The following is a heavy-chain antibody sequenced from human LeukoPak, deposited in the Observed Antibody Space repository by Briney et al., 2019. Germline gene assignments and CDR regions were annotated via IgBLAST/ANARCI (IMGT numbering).Heavy chain of an antibody. V-gene: IGHV3-53*01. CDR2: IYSGGST. CDR3: ARDREGSSSWDY. J-gene: IGHJ4*02. D-gene: IGHD6-13*01. CDR1: GFTVSSNY. Sequence: GGSLRLSCAASGFTVSSNYMSWVRQAPGKGLEWVSIIYSGGSTYYAGSVKGRFTISRDNSKNTIFLQMNSLRADDTAVYYCARDREGSSSWDYWGQGTLVTVSS.